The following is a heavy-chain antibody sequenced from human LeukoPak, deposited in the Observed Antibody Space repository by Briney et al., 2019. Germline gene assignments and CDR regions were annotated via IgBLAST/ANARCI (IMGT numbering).Heavy chain of an antibody. CDR2: IIPIFGTA. J-gene: IGHJ6*02. Sequence: ASVKVSCKASGGTFSSYAISWVRQAPGQGLEWMGGIIPIFGTANYAQKFQGRVTMTTDTSTSTAYMELRSLRSDDTAVYYCARYSSSWEYYYYYGMGVWGQGTTVTVSS. CDR3: ARYSSSWEYYYYYGMGV. V-gene: IGHV1-69*05. D-gene: IGHD6-13*01. CDR1: GGTFSSYA.